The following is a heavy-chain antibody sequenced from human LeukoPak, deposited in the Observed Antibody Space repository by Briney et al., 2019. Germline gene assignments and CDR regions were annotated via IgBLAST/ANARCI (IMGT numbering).Heavy chain of an antibody. Sequence: ASVKVSCKASGYTLTGYYMHWVRQAPGQGLEWMGWINPNSGGTNYAQKFQGRVTMTRDTSISTAYMELSRLRSDDTAVYYCARDYPGEDTAMAKFDYWGQRTLVTVSS. J-gene: IGHJ4*02. V-gene: IGHV1-2*02. CDR2: INPNSGGT. CDR1: GYTLTGYY. CDR3: ARDYPGEDTAMAKFDY. D-gene: IGHD5-18*01.